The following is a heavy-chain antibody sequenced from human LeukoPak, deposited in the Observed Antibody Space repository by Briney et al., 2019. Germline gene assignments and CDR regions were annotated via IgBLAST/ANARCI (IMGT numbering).Heavy chain of an antibody. CDR3: ARGYCSGGSCYHFDY. Sequence: ASVKVSCKASGYTFTSHGISWVRQAPGQGLEWMGWISAYNGNTNYAQKLQGRVTMTTDTSTSTAYMELRSLRSDDTAVYYCARGYCSGGSCYHFDYWGQGTLVTVSS. V-gene: IGHV1-18*01. J-gene: IGHJ4*02. CDR1: GYTFTSHG. D-gene: IGHD2-15*01. CDR2: ISAYNGNT.